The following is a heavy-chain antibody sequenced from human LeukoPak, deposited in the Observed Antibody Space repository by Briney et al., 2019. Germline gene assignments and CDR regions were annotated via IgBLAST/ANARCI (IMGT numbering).Heavy chain of an antibody. D-gene: IGHD1-26*01. Sequence: GGSLRLSCAASGFTFDDYAMHWVRRAPGKGLEWVSGISWNSGSIGYADSVKGRFTISRDNAKNSLYLQMNSLRAEDTALYYCAKYNSGYFDYWGQGTLVTVSS. CDR3: AKYNSGYFDY. V-gene: IGHV3-9*01. CDR2: ISWNSGSI. J-gene: IGHJ4*02. CDR1: GFTFDDYA.